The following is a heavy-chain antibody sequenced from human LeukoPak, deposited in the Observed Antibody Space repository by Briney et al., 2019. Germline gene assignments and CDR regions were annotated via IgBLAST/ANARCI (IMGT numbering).Heavy chain of an antibody. CDR1: GFTFTNHD. V-gene: IGHV3-48*03. D-gene: IGHD5-12*01. CDR2: ISISGDIK. J-gene: IGHJ4*02. CDR3: ARDSGYSGYSDY. Sequence: PGGSLRLSCAASGFTFTNHDFHWVRQAPGKGLEWISYISISGDIKNYADSVKGRFAISRGDAKSSVYLQMNSLRAEDTAAYYCARDSGYSGYSDYWGQGTLVTVSS.